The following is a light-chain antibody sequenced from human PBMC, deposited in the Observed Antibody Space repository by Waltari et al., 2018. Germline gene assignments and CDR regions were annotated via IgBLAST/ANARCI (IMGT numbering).Light chain of an antibody. Sequence: ALTQSPLSLPVTPGAPAPIFCRSSQSLLHSDGSNFLDWYVQKPGQSPPLLIYLGSNRASGVPDRFRGGGSGTDFTLTISRVEAEDVGVYYCMQTQEIPLTFGGGTKVEIK. CDR3: MQTQEIPLT. CDR2: LGS. J-gene: IGKJ4*01. V-gene: IGKV2-28*01. CDR1: QSLLHSDGSNF.